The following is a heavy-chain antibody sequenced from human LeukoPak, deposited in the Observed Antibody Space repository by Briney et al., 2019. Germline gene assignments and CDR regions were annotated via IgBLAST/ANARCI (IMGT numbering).Heavy chain of an antibody. CDR2: INAGNGNT. Sequence: ASVKFSCKASGYTFTSYAMHWVRQAPGQRLEWMGWINAGNGNTKYSQKFQGRVTITRDTSASTAYMELSRLRSDDTAVYYCARDPTQFPTTNWGQGTLVTVSS. CDR1: GYTFTSYA. D-gene: IGHD1-26*01. V-gene: IGHV1-3*01. J-gene: IGHJ4*02. CDR3: ARDPTQFPTTN.